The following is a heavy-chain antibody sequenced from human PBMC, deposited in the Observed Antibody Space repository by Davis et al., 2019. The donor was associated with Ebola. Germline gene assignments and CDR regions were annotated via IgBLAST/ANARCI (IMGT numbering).Heavy chain of an antibody. D-gene: IGHD2-2*01. CDR1: GYTFTGYY. J-gene: IGHJ6*02. CDR3: ARGDVVVPAATLAGTPPLYYYYYGMDV. Sequence: ASVKVSCKASGYTFTGYYMHWVRQAPGQGLEWMGWINPNSGGTNYAQKFQGRVTMTRDTSISTAYMELSRLRSDDTAVYYCARGDVVVPAATLAGTPPLYYYYYGMDVWGQGTTVTVSS. CDR2: INPNSGGT. V-gene: IGHV1-2*02.